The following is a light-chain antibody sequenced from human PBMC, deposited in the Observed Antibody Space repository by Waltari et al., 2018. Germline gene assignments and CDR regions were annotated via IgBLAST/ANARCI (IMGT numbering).Light chain of an antibody. V-gene: IGKV4-1*01. Sequence: IVMTQSPDSLAVSLGERATINCKSSQSLLFTSNNQNYLAWYQQKSGQAPKLIIYGASTRESGVPDRFSGSGSGTDFTLTINSLHAEDVAVYYCQQYYNTPLLTFGGGTKVEI. CDR1: QSLLFTSNNQNY. CDR2: GAS. CDR3: QQYYNTPLLT. J-gene: IGKJ4*01.